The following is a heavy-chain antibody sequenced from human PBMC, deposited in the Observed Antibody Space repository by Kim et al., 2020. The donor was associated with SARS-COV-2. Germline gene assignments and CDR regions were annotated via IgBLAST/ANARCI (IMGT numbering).Heavy chain of an antibody. Sequence: GGSLRLSCAASGFTFSDHYMDWVRQAPGKGLEWVGRSRDKPNSYNTEYAASVKGRFTISRDDSKNSLYLQMNSLKTEDTAVYYCAREKRYNWNDGGWFDP. V-gene: IGHV3-72*01. CDR3: AREKRYNWNDGGWFDP. J-gene: IGHJ5*02. D-gene: IGHD1-1*01. CDR2: SRDKPNSYNT. CDR1: GFTFSDHY.